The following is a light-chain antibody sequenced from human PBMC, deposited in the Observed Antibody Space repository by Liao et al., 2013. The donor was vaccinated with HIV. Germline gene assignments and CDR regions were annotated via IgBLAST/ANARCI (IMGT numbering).Light chain of an antibody. CDR1: DLGDKY. CDR2: QDS. CDR3: QAWDSSTSWV. J-gene: IGLJ3*02. V-gene: IGLV3-1*01. Sequence: SYELTQLPSVSVSPGQTASISCSGVDLGDKYVSWYRQQPGQSPALLIYQDSKRPSGIPERFSGSNSGNTATLTISGTQAMDEADYYCQAWDSSTSWVFGGGTKLTVL.